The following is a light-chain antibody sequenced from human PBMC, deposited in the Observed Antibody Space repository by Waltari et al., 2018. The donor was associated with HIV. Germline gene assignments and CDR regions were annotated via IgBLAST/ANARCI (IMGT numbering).Light chain of an antibody. CDR1: QSITTS. CDR3: QQYHDYST. V-gene: IGKV1-5*03. CDR2: KAS. J-gene: IGKJ1*01. Sequence: DIQLTQVPSTLSASVGDRVTITCRASQSITTSLAWYQQKPGKAPKFLIYKASSLNSGVPSRFSGRVSGTDFTLTINSLQSDDFATYYCQQYHDYSTFGQGTKVEI.